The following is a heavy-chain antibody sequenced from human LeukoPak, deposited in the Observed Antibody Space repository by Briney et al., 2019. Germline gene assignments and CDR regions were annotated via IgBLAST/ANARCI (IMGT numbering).Heavy chain of an antibody. CDR2: IKQDGSEK. J-gene: IGHJ5*02. CDR1: GFTFSGYW. D-gene: IGHD6-19*01. Sequence: GGSLRLTCAASGFTFSGYWMSWVRLAPGKGLEWVANIKQDGSEKYYVDSVKGRFTISRDNAKNSLYLQMNSLRAEDTAVYYCARDWGVAGTVPFDPWGQGTLVTVSS. V-gene: IGHV3-7*03. CDR3: ARDWGVAGTVPFDP.